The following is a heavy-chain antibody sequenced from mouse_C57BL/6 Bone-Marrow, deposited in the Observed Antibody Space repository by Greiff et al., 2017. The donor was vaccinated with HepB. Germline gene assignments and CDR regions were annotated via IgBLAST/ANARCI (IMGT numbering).Heavy chain of an antibody. CDR1: GFNIKDYY. CDR2: IDPEDGET. Sequence: VQLQQSGAELVKPGASVTLSCTASGFNIKDYYMHWVKQRTEQGLEWIGRIDPEDGETKYAPKFQGKATITADTSSNTAYLQLRSLTSEDTAVYFCATMVTTGGGFAYWRQGPLVTVSA. D-gene: IGHD2-2*01. CDR3: ATMVTTGGGFAY. J-gene: IGHJ3*01. V-gene: IGHV14-2*01.